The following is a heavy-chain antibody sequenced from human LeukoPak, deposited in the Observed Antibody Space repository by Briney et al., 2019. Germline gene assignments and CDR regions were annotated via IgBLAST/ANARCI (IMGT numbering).Heavy chain of an antibody. Sequence: PSETLSLTCTVSGGSISSYYWSWIRQPPGEGLKWFGYIYYSGSTNYNPSLKSRVTISVDTSKNQFSLKLSSVTAADTAVYYCAREHPSIVGATDYFDYWGQGTQVTVSS. J-gene: IGHJ4*02. CDR2: IYYSGST. CDR1: GGSISSYY. D-gene: IGHD1-26*01. V-gene: IGHV4-59*01. CDR3: AREHPSIVGATDYFDY.